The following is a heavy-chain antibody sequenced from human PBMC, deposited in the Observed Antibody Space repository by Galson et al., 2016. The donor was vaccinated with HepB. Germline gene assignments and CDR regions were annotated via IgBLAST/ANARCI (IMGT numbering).Heavy chain of an antibody. CDR1: GGSIRSNTLY. CDR3: AGFDLGGCGTGICSQ. V-gene: IGHV4-39*07. Sequence: SETLSLTCTVSGGSIRSNTLYWGWIRQPPGKGLEWIGSVSYSGRALYKPSLKSRVTISVDTSNNQFSLMLSSVTAADTAVYYCAGFDLGGCGTGICSQWGQGSLVTVSA. CDR2: VSYSGRA. D-gene: IGHD2-15*01. J-gene: IGHJ4*02.